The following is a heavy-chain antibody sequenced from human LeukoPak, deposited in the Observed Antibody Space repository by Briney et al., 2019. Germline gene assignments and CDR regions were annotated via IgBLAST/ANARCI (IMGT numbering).Heavy chain of an antibody. V-gene: IGHV1-2*03. J-gene: IGHJ6*03. CDR3: ARGRLAWVRDAYYYMDV. D-gene: IGHD3-3*01. Sequence: LGGLVKVSCKASGYTFTGYYMHWVRQAPGQGLEWMGWINPNSGGTNYAQKFQGRVTMTRDTSISTAYMELSRLRSDDTAVYYCARGRLAWVRDAYYYMDVWGKGTTVTVSS. CDR1: GYTFTGYY. CDR2: INPNSGGT.